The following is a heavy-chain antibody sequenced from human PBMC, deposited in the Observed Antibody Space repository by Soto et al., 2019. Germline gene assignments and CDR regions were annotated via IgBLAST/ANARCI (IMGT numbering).Heavy chain of an antibody. CDR1: GGSISDYY. D-gene: IGHD5-18*01. Sequence: SETLSLTCTVSGGSISDYYWSWIRQPPGKGLEWIGYIYYSVNTNYNPSLKSRVTISVDTSKNQFSLKLSSVTAADTAVYYCARSKRGLLYYFDYWGQGTLVTVSS. CDR3: ARSKRGLLYYFDY. J-gene: IGHJ4*02. V-gene: IGHV4-59*08. CDR2: IYYSVNT.